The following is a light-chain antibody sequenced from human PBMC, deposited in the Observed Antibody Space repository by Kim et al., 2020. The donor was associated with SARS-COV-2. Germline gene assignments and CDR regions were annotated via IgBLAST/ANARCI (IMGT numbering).Light chain of an antibody. J-gene: IGKJ1*01. Sequence: GSPGERATRSCRASQSVTNNLAWYQRKPGQTPRLLIYDASTRATGIPARFSGSGSGTEFTLTISGLQSEDLALYYCQQYENWPWTFGQGTKVDIK. CDR1: QSVTNN. V-gene: IGKV3-15*01. CDR3: QQYENWPWT. CDR2: DAS.